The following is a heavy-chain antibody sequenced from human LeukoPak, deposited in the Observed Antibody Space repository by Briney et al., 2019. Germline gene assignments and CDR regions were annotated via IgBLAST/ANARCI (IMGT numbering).Heavy chain of an antibody. J-gene: IGHJ4*02. CDR3: ASMTTVTTLWAY. V-gene: IGHV3-66*01. CDR2: IYSGGST. CDR1: GFTVSSNY. D-gene: IGHD4-17*01. Sequence: GGSLRLSCAASGFTVSSNYMSWVRQAPGKGLEWVSVIYSGGSTYYADSVKGRFTISRDNSKNTLYLQMNSLRAEDTAVYYCASMTTVTTLWAYWGQGTLVTVPS.